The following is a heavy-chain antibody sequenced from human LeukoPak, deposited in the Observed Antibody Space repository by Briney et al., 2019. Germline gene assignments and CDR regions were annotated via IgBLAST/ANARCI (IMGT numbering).Heavy chain of an antibody. CDR3: AKEAEPYYYDAKTFDY. Sequence: GGSLRLSCAASGFTFSSYGMHWVRQAPGKGLEWVAFIRYDGSNKYYADSVKGRFTISRDNSKNTLYLQMNSLRAEDTAVYHCAKEAEPYYYDAKTFDYWGQGTLVTVSS. CDR1: GFTFSSYG. V-gene: IGHV3-30*02. D-gene: IGHD3-22*01. CDR2: IRYDGSNK. J-gene: IGHJ4*02.